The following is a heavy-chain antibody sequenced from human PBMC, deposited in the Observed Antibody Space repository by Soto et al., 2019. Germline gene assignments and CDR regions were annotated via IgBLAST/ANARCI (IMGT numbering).Heavy chain of an antibody. CDR1: GGSISSGGYY. CDR2: IYYSGST. CDR3: AREDYVPNNWFDP. D-gene: IGHD4-17*01. J-gene: IGHJ5*02. V-gene: IGHV4-31*03. Sequence: QVQLQESGPGLVKPSQTLSLTCTVSGGSISSGGYYWSWIRQHPGKGLEWIGYIYYSGSTYYNPSLKGRVTISVDTSKNQFSLKLSSVTAADTAVYYCAREDYVPNNWFDPWGQGTLVTVSS.